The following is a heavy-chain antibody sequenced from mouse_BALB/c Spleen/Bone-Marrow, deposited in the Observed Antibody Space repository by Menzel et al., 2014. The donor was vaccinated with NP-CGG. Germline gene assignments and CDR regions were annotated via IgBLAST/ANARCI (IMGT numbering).Heavy chain of an antibody. CDR3: ARSTGYYWYFDV. Sequence: QVQLQQSGAELVKPGAPVKLSCEASGYTFTSYWMNWVKQRPGRGLEWIGRIDPSDSETHYNQKFKDKATLTVDKSSSTAYIQLSSLTSEDSAVYYCARSTGYYWYFDVWGAGTTVTVSS. J-gene: IGHJ1*01. D-gene: IGHD2-2*01. CDR2: IDPSDSET. CDR1: GYTFTSYW. V-gene: IGHV1-69*02.